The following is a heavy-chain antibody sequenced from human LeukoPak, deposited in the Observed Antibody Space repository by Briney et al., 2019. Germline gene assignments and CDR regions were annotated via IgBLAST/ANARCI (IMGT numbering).Heavy chain of an antibody. Sequence: GGSLRLSCTASGFTFSDFHMSWIRQAPGKGLEWVSHISGSGYAIHHPGSVKGRFTISRDNAKNLLYLQMNSLRVEDSAVYYCARLSGTYSRGGDHWGQGTLVTVSS. CDR2: ISGSGYAI. D-gene: IGHD1-26*01. CDR1: GFTFSDFH. CDR3: ARLSGTYSRGGDH. J-gene: IGHJ4*02. V-gene: IGHV3-11*01.